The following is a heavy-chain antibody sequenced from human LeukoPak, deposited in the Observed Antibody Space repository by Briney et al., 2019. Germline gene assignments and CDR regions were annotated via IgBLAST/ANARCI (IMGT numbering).Heavy chain of an antibody. J-gene: IGHJ6*03. D-gene: IGHD3-16*02. V-gene: IGHV4-4*02. CDR3: ASGTLSFYYMDV. CDR2: IYHSGST. Sequence: PSGTLSLTCAVSGGSISSSNWWSWVRQPPGKGLEWIGEIYHSGSTYYNPSLKSRVTISVDTSKNQFSLKLSSVTAADTAVYYCASGTLSFYYMDVWGKGTTVTVSS. CDR1: GGSISSSNW.